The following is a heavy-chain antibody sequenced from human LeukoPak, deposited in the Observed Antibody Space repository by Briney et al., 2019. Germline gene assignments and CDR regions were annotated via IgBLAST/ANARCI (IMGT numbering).Heavy chain of an antibody. CDR3: ARVQDYGDYFFDY. D-gene: IGHD4-17*01. J-gene: IGHJ4*02. CDR1: GFTFSSYA. V-gene: IGHV3-48*04. CDR2: ISSSSSAI. Sequence: GSLRLSCAASGFTFSSYAMSWVRQAPGKGLEWVSYISSSSSAIYYADSVKGRFTISRDNAKNSLYLQMNSLRAEDTAVYYCARVQDYGDYFFDYWGQGTLVPVSS.